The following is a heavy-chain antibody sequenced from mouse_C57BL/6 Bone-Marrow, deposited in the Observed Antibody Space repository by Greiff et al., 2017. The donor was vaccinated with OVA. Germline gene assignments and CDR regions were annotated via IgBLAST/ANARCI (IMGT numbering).Heavy chain of an antibody. Sequence: EVQVVESGGGLVQPGGSMKLSCAASGFTFSDAWMDWVRQSPEQGLEWVAEIRNKANNHATYYAESVKGRLTISRDDSKSSVYLQMNSLRAEDTGIYYCTTMVKAWFAYWGQGTLVTVSA. CDR2: IRNKANNHAT. V-gene: IGHV6-6*01. CDR1: GFTFSDAW. D-gene: IGHD2-2*01. CDR3: TTMVKAWFAY. J-gene: IGHJ3*01.